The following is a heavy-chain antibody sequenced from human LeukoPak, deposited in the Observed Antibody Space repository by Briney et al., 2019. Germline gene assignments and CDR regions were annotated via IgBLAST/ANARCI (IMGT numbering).Heavy chain of an antibody. D-gene: IGHD2-21*02. CDR2: NYYSGST. Sequence: NSTETLSLTCTVSGGSISSYYWSWIRQPPGKGLEWIGYNYYSGSTKSNPSLKSRVTISVDTSKNQFSLKLSSVTAADTAVYYCARHGGDWVFDYWGQGTLVTVSS. J-gene: IGHJ4*02. V-gene: IGHV4-59*08. CDR1: GGSISSYY. CDR3: ARHGGDWVFDY.